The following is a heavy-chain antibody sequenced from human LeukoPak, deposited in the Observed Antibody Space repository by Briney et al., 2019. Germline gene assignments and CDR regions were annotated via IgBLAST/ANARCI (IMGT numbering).Heavy chain of an antibody. CDR1: GFTFSSYA. CDR2: ISGSGGST. V-gene: IGHV3-23*01. D-gene: IGHD6-19*01. J-gene: IGHJ4*02. Sequence: GGSLRLSCAASGFTFSSYAMSWVRQAPGKGLEWVSAISGSGGSTYYADSMKGRFTISRDNSQNTLYLQMNSPRAEDTAVYYCAKAGSGWTWFDYWGQGTLVTVSS. CDR3: AKAGSGWTWFDY.